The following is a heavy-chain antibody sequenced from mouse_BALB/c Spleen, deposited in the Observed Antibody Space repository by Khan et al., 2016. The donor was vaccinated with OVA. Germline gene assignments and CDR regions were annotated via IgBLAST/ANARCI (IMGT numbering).Heavy chain of an antibody. J-gene: IGHJ3*01. CDR3: TRWSYWFAY. V-gene: IGHV1S22*01. CDR1: GYTFTNYW. CDR2: IYPRSGST. Sequence: LQQSGSELVRPGASVKLSCKASGYTFTNYWIHWVKQRPGQGLEWIGNIYPRSGSTNYDERFKRKATLTVDTSSSTAYTQLSSLTSEDSAVYYCTRWSYWFAYWGQGTLVTVSA. D-gene: IGHD2-12*01.